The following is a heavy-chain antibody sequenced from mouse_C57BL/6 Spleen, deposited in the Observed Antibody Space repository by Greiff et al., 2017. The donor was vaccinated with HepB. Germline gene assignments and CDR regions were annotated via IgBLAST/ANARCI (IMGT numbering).Heavy chain of an antibody. V-gene: IGHV1-76*01. CDR2: IYPGSGNT. CDR3: ARYGVVARYYAMDY. Sequence: QVHVKQSGAELVRPGASVKLSCKASGYTFTDYYINWVKQRPGQGLEWIARIYPGSGNTYYNEKFKGKATLTAEKSSSTAYMQLSSLTSEDSAVYFCARYGVVARYYAMDYWGQGTSVTVSS. D-gene: IGHD1-1*01. J-gene: IGHJ4*01. CDR1: GYTFTDYY.